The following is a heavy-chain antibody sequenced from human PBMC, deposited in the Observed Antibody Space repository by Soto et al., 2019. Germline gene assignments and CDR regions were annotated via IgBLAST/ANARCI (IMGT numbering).Heavy chain of an antibody. CDR3: ARDHLWFGEFWFDP. CDR2: IYYSGST. CDR1: GGSISSYY. Sequence: QVQLQESGPGLVKPSETLSLTCTVSGGSISSYYWSWIRQPPGKGLEWIGYIYYSGSTNYNPSLKSRVTISVDTSKNQFSLKRSAVTAADTAVYYCARDHLWFGEFWFDPWGQGTLVTVSS. D-gene: IGHD3-10*01. V-gene: IGHV4-59*01. J-gene: IGHJ5*02.